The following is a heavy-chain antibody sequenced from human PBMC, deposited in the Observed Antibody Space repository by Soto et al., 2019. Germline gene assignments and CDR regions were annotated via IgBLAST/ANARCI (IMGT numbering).Heavy chain of an antibody. CDR2: VNTYKGNT. CDR3: ARERGNYKYFDY. CDR1: GYTFTDYG. D-gene: IGHD3-16*01. V-gene: IGHV1-18*01. Sequence: QVQLVQSGAEVKKPGASVKVSCKASGYTFTDYGFTWVRQAPGQGLEWMGWVNTYKGNTNYAQNFQGRVTMTTDTSPNTAYMELRGLGSDDTALYYCARERGNYKYFDYWGQGTLVAVSS. J-gene: IGHJ4*02.